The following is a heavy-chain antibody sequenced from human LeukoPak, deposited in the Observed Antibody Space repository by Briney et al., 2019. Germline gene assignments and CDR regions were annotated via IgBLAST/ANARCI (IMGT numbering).Heavy chain of an antibody. CDR1: GFTFGGYG. CDR2: IAYDGSRA. J-gene: IGHJ6*03. D-gene: IGHD1-1*01. Sequence: GGSLRLSCAGSGFTFGGYGMHWFRQTPGKGLEWVAVIAYDGSRAFYADSVKGRFTISRDNSKNTLYLQMNSLRAEDTAVYYCARDPVLHWNPPVYYYMDVWGKGTTVTVSS. V-gene: IGHV3-30*02. CDR3: ARDPVLHWNPPVYYYMDV.